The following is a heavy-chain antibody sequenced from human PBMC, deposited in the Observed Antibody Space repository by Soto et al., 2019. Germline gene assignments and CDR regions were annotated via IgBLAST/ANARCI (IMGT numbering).Heavy chain of an antibody. CDR2: ISYDGSNK. CDR3: AKSMVRGVINNWFDP. Sequence: GGSLRLSCAASGFTFSNYGMHWVRQAPGKGLEWVAVISYDGSNKYYADSVKGRFTISRDNSKNTLYLQMNSLRAEDTAVYYCAKSMVRGVINNWFDPWGQGTLVTVSS. J-gene: IGHJ5*02. V-gene: IGHV3-30*18. CDR1: GFTFSNYG. D-gene: IGHD3-10*01.